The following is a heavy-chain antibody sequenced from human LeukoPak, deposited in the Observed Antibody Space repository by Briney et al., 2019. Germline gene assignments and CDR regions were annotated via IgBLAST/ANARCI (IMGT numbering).Heavy chain of an antibody. V-gene: IGHV3-7*03. D-gene: IGHD6-6*01. CDR3: AGEPRQLAY. CDR2: INEVGSDT. Sequence: GGSLRLSCVASGFTFSYYPLSWVRQAPGKGLEWVSSINEVGSDTRYADSVRGRFTISRDNAKNSLYLQMNSLTVEDTATYYCAGEPRQLAYWGQGTLVTVSS. CDR1: GFTFSYYP. J-gene: IGHJ4*02.